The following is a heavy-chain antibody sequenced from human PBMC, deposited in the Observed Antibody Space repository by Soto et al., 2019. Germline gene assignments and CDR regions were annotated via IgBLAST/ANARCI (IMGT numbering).Heavy chain of an antibody. CDR2: ISSNTYGATT. D-gene: IGHD3-16*01. V-gene: IGHV3-49*04. CDR1: GFTFSGYT. J-gene: IGHJ6*02. CDR3: TRVREWMIRIRLQHYVTDV. Sequence: PGGYLRLSCITSGFTFSGYTMSWVRQSPGKGLEWVGSISSNTYGATTEYAASVKDRFIISRDDSKSIAYLQMNSLKSEDTGVYYCTRVREWMIRIRLQHYVTDVWGQGTMV.